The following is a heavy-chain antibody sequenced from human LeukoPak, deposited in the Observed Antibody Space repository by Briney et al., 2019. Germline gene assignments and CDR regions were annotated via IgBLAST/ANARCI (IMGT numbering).Heavy chain of an antibody. V-gene: IGHV3-23*01. CDR3: AKKTESTGEAFDY. CDR2: ISGGGGST. CDR1: GFTFTSYS. D-gene: IGHD7-27*01. J-gene: IGHJ4*02. Sequence: GGSLRLSCAASGFTFTSYSMNWVRQAPGKGLEWVSTISGGGGSTYYADSVKGRFTISRDNSKNTLYLQVNSLRAEDTAVYYCAKKTESTGEAFDYWGQGTQVTVSS.